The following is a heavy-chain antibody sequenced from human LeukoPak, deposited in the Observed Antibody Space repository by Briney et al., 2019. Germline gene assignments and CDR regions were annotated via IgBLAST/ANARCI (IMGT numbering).Heavy chain of an antibody. Sequence: ASVKVSCTASRFTFTRHAMHWGRQAPGQGLEWMGWINPDNGGTNYAQKFQGRVTMTRDMSISGAYMELSRLRSDDTAVYYSARDQSSTGYDYLYFVDYCGQGTLVTVSS. CDR3: ARDQSSTGYDYLYFVDY. CDR1: RFTFTRHA. D-gene: IGHD5-12*01. J-gene: IGHJ4*02. V-gene: IGHV1-2*02. CDR2: INPDNGGT.